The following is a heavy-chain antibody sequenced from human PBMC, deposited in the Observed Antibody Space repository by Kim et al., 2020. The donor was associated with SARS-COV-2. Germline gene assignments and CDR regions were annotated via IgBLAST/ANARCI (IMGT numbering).Heavy chain of an antibody. CDR3: ARSGGAAPYYYYMDV. D-gene: IGHD3-16*01. J-gene: IGHJ6*03. Sequence: DSVKGRFTISRDNSKNSLYLQMNSLRAEDTAVYYCARSGGAAPYYYYMDVGGKGTTVTVSS. V-gene: IGHV3-30*01.